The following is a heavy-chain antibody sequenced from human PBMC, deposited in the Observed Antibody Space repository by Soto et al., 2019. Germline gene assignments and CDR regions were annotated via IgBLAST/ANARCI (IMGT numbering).Heavy chain of an antibody. CDR2: IYYDGST. V-gene: IGHV4-39*01. J-gene: IGHJ5*01. CDR3: ARRGSASRRKWFVS. D-gene: IGHD3-16*01. Sequence: PSETLSLTCSVSGGSITSTIDYWGWIRQSPGKGLEWIGNIYYDGSTFYNPSLKSRVTISVDTSKRQFSLRVSSVTAADTAVYYCARRGSASRRKWFVSWRPGTLVTVFS. CDR1: GGSITSTIDY.